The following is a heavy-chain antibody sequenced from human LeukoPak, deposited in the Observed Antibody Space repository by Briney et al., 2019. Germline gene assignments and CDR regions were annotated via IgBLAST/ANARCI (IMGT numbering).Heavy chain of an antibody. Sequence: GGSLRLSCAASGFTLSNHWMIWVRQAPGKGLECVANIKQDGIEKYYLDSVKGRFTISRDNAKNSVYLQMNSLRAEDTAVYYCATEEWWRFDNWGQGTSVTVSS. CDR1: GFTLSNHW. D-gene: IGHD2-8*01. V-gene: IGHV3-7*01. CDR3: ATEEWWRFDN. CDR2: IKQDGIEK. J-gene: IGHJ4*02.